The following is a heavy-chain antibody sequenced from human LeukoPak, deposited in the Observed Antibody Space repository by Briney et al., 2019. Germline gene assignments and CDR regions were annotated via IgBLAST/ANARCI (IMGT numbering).Heavy chain of an antibody. J-gene: IGHJ4*02. CDR3: AGEPDYIAAAD. Sequence: GGSLRLSCAASGFTFSDYYMSWIRQAPGKGLEWVSYISSSGSTIYYADSVKGRFTISRDNAKNSLYLQMNSLRAEDTAVYYCAGEPDYIAAADWGQGTLVTVSS. CDR2: ISSSGSTI. V-gene: IGHV3-11*04. D-gene: IGHD6-13*01. CDR1: GFTFSDYY.